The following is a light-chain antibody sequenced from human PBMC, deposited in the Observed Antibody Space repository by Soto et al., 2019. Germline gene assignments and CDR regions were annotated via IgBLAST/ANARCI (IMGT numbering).Light chain of an antibody. J-gene: IGLJ1*01. CDR3: CSSAPESTYV. V-gene: IGLV2-23*01. CDR1: SSDVGAYNS. Sequence: QSALAQPASVSGSPGQSITISCTGTSSDVGAYNSVSWYQQHPHRAPQVIIYKGTQRPSGVSNRFSGSTSGNAASLTISALQADDEPDYFCCSSAPESTYVFGTGTKLTVL. CDR2: KGT.